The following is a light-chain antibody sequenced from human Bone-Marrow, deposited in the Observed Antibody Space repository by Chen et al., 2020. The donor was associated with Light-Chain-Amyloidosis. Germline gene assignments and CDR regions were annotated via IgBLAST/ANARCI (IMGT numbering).Light chain of an antibody. Sequence: SYELTQPPSVAGSPGQTARITGAGDDLPTKYAYWYQQKPGQAPVLVIHRDTERPSGISERFSGSSSGTTAPLTISGVQAEDEADYHCQSADSSGTYAVIFGGGTQLTV. CDR2: RDT. V-gene: IGLV3-25*03. CDR3: QSADSSGTYAVI. CDR1: DLPTKY. J-gene: IGLJ2*01.